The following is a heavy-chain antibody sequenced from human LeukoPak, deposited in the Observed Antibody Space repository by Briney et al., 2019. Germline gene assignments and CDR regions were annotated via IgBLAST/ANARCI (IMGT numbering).Heavy chain of an antibody. CDR2: ISSSSSYI. CDR3: ARDSGAFSTVTTVDY. Sequence: GGSLRPSCAASGFTFSSYSMNWVRQAPGKGLEWVSSISSSSSYIYYADSVKGRFTISRDNAKNSLYLQMNSLRAEDTAVYYCARDSGAFSTVTTVDYWGQGTLVTVSS. J-gene: IGHJ4*02. V-gene: IGHV3-21*01. D-gene: IGHD4-17*01. CDR1: GFTFSSYS.